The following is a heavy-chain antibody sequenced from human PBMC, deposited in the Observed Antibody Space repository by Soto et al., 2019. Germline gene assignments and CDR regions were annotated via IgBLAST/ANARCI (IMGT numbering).Heavy chain of an antibody. CDR1: GFTFSSYS. D-gene: IGHD6-19*01. Sequence: EVQLVESGGGLVQPGGSLRLSCAASGFTFSSYSMNWVRQAPGKGLEWVSYISSTSSTIYYADRVKGRFTISRDNAKNSLYLRMDSLRAEDPAVYYCARGDGTGLYNSGWSPRYWGQGTLVTVSS. CDR3: ARGDGTGLYNSGWSPRY. J-gene: IGHJ4*02. V-gene: IGHV3-48*04. CDR2: ISSTSSTI.